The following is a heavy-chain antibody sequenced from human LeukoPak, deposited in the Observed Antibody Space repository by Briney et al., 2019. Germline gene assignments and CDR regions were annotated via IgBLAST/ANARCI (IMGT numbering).Heavy chain of an antibody. D-gene: IGHD3-10*01. CDR3: ASVVVRGVPYYYYYCGMDV. V-gene: IGHV3-30*04. J-gene: IGHJ6*04. CDR2: ISYDGSNK. CDR1: GFTFSSYA. Sequence: GGSLRLSCAASGFTFSSYAMHWVRQAPGKGLEWVAVISYDGSNKYYADSVKGRFTISRDNSKNTLYLQMNSLRAEDTAVYYCASVVVRGVPYYYYYCGMDVWGKGTTVTVSS.